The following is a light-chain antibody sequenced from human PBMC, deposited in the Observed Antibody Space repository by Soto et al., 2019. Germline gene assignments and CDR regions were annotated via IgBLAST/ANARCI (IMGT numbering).Light chain of an antibody. CDR3: QQNNNWPLT. V-gene: IGKV3-15*01. Sequence: EIVMTQSPVTLSVSPGERATLSCRASQSVSSYLAWYQQKPGQPPRLLIYGASTSATGIPARFSGSGSGTEFTLTISSLQSEDFAVYYCQQNNNWPLTFGGGTKVELK. CDR2: GAS. CDR1: QSVSSY. J-gene: IGKJ4*01.